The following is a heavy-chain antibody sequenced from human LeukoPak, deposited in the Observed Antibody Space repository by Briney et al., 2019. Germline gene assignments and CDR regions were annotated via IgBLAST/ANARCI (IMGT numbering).Heavy chain of an antibody. CDR2: IWYDGSNK. Sequence: GGSLRLSCAASGFTFSSYGVHWVRQAPGKGLEWVAVIWYDGSNKYYADSVKGRFTISRDNSKNTLYLQMNSLRAEDTAVYYCARLATIMVAFDYWGQGTLVTVSS. D-gene: IGHD2-8*01. CDR1: GFTFSSYG. V-gene: IGHV3-33*01. J-gene: IGHJ4*02. CDR3: ARLATIMVAFDY.